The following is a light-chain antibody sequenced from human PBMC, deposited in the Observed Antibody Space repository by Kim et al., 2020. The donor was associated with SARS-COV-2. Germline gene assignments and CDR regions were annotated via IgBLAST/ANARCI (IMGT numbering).Light chain of an antibody. CDR2: DDS. Sequence: DIQMTQSPSTLSASVGDRVTITCRASQSISSWLAWYQQKPGKAPKLLIYDDSSLESGVPSRFSGSGSGTEFTLTISSLQPDDFATSYCQHYNSYSSTFCQVTKVDIK. V-gene: IGKV1-5*01. CDR3: QHYNSYSST. CDR1: QSISSW. J-gene: IGKJ1*01.